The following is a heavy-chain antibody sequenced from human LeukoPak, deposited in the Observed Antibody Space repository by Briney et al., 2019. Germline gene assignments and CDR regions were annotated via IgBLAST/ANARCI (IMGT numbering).Heavy chain of an antibody. Sequence: PSETLSLTCTVSGGSISSSYWSWIRQPPGKGLEWIGYIYYSGSTNYNPSLKSRVTISVDTSKNQFSLKLSAVTAADTAVYYCARDASGGTRSSGTYYTFFYWGQGTLVTVSS. CDR1: GGSISSSY. CDR3: ARDASGGTRSSGTYYTFFY. CDR2: IYYSGST. V-gene: IGHV4-59*01. J-gene: IGHJ4*02. D-gene: IGHD3-10*01.